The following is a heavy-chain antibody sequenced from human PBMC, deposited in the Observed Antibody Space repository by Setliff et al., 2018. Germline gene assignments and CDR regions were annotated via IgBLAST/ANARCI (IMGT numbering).Heavy chain of an antibody. J-gene: IGHJ4*02. CDR2: ISAYNGNT. Sequence: ASVKVSCKASGYTFTSYGISWVRQAPGQGLEWMGWISAYNGNTNYAQKLQGRVTMTRDTSTSTVYMELSSLRSEDTAVYYCAREYYDSSGYHGPLDYWGQGTLVTVSS. CDR1: GYTFTSYG. D-gene: IGHD3-22*01. V-gene: IGHV1-18*01. CDR3: AREYYDSSGYHGPLDY.